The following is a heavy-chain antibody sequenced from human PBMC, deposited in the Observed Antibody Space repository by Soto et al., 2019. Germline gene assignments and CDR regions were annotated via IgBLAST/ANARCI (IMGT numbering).Heavy chain of an antibody. CDR1: SYTFTTYG. J-gene: IGHJ4*02. Sequence: QVQLVQSGAEVKKPGASVKVSCKASSYTFTTYGIIWVRQAPGQGLEWMGWISTYNGNIYYAQKFQGRVTMTTDTSTNTAYMELRSLRSDDTATYYCARDATNYFDYWGRGTLVTVSA. V-gene: IGHV1-18*01. CDR3: ARDATNYFDY. CDR2: ISTYNGNI.